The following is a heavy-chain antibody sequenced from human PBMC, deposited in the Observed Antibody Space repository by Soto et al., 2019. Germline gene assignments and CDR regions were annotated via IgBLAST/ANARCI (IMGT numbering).Heavy chain of an antibody. CDR2: ISSSGSTI. V-gene: IGHV3-11*01. CDR1: GFTFSDHY. Sequence: PGGSLRLSCAASGFTFSDHYMSWIRQAPGKGLEWVSYISSSGSTIYYADSVKGRFTISRDNAKNSLYLQMNSLRAEDTAVYYCARVMDSSWYWFDFWGQRTLDTVSS. CDR3: ARVMDSSWYWFDF. J-gene: IGHJ4*02. D-gene: IGHD6-13*01.